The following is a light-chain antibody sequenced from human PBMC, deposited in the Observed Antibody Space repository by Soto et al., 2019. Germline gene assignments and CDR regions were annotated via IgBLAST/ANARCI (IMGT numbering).Light chain of an antibody. CDR2: GAS. CDR3: EQYFEWPPLT. Sequence: VMTQSPATLSVSPGERATLSCWASETVTTNLAWYQQKPGQAPRLLISGASTTAAGISRSFRGSGCGTEFKPGISSLRSEDSVLYYCEQYFEWPPLTCGQGTKV. J-gene: IGKJ1*01. CDR1: ETVTTN. V-gene: IGKV3-15*01.